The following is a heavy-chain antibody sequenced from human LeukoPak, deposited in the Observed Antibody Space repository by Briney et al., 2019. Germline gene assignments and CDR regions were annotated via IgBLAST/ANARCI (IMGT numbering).Heavy chain of an antibody. CDR2: INHSGST. D-gene: IGHD3-22*01. J-gene: IGHJ6*03. V-gene: IGHV4-59*01. CDR3: MRGSIAGYYMDF. CDR1: GGSISSYY. Sequence: PSETLSLTCTVSGGSISSYYWSWIRQPPGKGLEWIGNINHSGSTNYNPSLKSRVTISVDTYKNQFSLKLSSVTAADTAVYYCMRGSIAGYYMDFWGKGTTVTVSS.